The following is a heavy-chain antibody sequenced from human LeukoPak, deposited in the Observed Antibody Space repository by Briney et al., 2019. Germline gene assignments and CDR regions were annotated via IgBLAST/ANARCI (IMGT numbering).Heavy chain of an antibody. D-gene: IGHD6-25*01. CDR1: GFTVSSNY. CDR2: IYSGGTT. CDR3: ARDNGDSSGDDY. Sequence: GGSLRLSCAGSGFTVSSNYMNWVRQAPGKGLEWVSVIYSGGTTYYAGSVQGRFTISRDNSKNTLYLQMNSLRAEDTAVYYCARDNGDSSGDDYWGQGTLVTVSS. V-gene: IGHV3-66*01. J-gene: IGHJ4*02.